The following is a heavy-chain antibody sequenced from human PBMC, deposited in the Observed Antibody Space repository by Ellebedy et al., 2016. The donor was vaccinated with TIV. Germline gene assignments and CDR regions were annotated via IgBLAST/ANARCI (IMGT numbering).Heavy chain of an antibody. D-gene: IGHD5-24*01. CDR3: ARDMGRWLQFLAY. V-gene: IGHV3-48*03. Sequence: GESLKISCAASGLTFNNYNMIWVRQAPGKGLEWISYISSDAITTDYADSVKGRFSISRDNAKTSVYLQMNSLRAEDTAVYYCARDMGRWLQFLAYWGQGTLVTVSS. CDR2: ISSDAITT. J-gene: IGHJ4*02. CDR1: GLTFNNYN.